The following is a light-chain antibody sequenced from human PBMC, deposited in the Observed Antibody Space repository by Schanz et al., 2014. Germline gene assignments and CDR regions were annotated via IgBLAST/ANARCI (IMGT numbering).Light chain of an antibody. CDR2: GVS. J-gene: IGKJ4*01. CDR3: QQRSNWPTLT. Sequence: EIVMTQSPATLSLSPGERATLSCRASQSVSSTLAWYQQKPGQAPRLLMYGVSNRATGIPARFSGSGSGTDFTLTISSLEPEDFAVYYCQQRSNWPTLTFGGGTKVEIK. V-gene: IGKV3-11*01. CDR1: QSVSST.